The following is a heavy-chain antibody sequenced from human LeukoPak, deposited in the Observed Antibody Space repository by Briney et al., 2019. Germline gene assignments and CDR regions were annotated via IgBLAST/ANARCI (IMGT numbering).Heavy chain of an antibody. J-gene: IGHJ4*02. CDR3: ARTTVTTYYFGY. V-gene: IGHV4-31*03. CDR2: IYYSGST. Sequence: SQTLSLTCTVSGGSISSGGYYWSWIRQHPGKGLEWIGYIYYSGSTYYNPSLKSRVTISVDTSKNQFSLKLSSVTAADTAVYYCARTTVTTYYFGYWGQGTLVTVSP. CDR1: GGSISSGGYY. D-gene: IGHD4-17*01.